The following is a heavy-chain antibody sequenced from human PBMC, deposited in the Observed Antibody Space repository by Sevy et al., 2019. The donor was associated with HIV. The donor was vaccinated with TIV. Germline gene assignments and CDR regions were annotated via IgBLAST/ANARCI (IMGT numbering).Heavy chain of an antibody. J-gene: IGHJ6*02. CDR2: IYTSGST. CDR1: GGSISSYY. V-gene: IGHV4-4*07. CDR3: AREEAYSSSWYGNYYYYGMDV. Sequence: SETLSLTCTVSGGSISSYYWSWIRQPAGKGLEWIGRIYTSGSTNYNPSLKSRVTMSVDTSKNQFSLKLSSVTAADKAVYYCAREEAYSSSWYGNYYYYGMDVWGQGTTVTVSS. D-gene: IGHD6-13*01.